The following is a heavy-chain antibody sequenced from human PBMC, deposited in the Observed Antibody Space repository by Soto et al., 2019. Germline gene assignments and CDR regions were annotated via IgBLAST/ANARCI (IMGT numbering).Heavy chain of an antibody. CDR2: ISYDGSNK. Sequence: QVQLVESGGGVVQPGRSLRLSCAASGFTFSNYAMHWVRQAPGKGLEWVAVISYDGSNKYYADSVKGRFTISRDNSKNTLYLQMNSLRAEDTAVYYCARDQGSYAAPAENYGMDVWGQGTTVTVSS. D-gene: IGHD1-26*01. CDR1: GFTFSNYA. CDR3: ARDQGSYAAPAENYGMDV. V-gene: IGHV3-30-3*01. J-gene: IGHJ6*02.